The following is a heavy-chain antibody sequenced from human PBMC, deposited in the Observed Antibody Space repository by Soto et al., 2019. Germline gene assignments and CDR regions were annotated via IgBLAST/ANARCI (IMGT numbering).Heavy chain of an antibody. D-gene: IGHD5-18*01. Sequence: GGSLRLSCAASGFTFSSYGMHWVRQAPGKWLEWVAVIWYDGSNKYYADSVKGRFTISRDNSKNTLYLQMNSLRAEDTAVYYCARDSWDVDTAGSGYYYGMDVWGQGTTVKVSS. CDR2: IWYDGSNK. J-gene: IGHJ6*02. CDR3: ARDSWDVDTAGSGYYYGMDV. V-gene: IGHV3-33*01. CDR1: GFTFSSYG.